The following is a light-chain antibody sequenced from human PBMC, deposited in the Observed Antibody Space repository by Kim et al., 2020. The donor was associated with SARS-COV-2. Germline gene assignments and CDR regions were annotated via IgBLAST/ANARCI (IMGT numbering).Light chain of an antibody. CDR1: QSVSSY. J-gene: IGKJ4*01. V-gene: IGKV3-11*01. CDR2: DAS. Sequence: ALSPGERATLSCRAGQSVSSYLAWYQHKPGQAPRLLIYDASTRAPGIPARFSGSGSGTDFTLTISSLEPDDFAVYYCQQRTTWLTFGGGTKVEIK. CDR3: QQRTTWLT.